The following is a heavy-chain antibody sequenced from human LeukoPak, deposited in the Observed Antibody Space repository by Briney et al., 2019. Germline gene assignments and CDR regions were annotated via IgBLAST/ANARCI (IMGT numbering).Heavy chain of an antibody. D-gene: IGHD1-7*01. J-gene: IGHJ4*02. CDR1: GGSISSYY. Sequence: SETLSLTCTVSGGSISSYYWSWIRQPPGKGLEWIGYIYYSGSTNYNPSLKSRVSISVDTSKNQFSLKLSSVTAADTAVYYCARRWNCGNPYFDYWGQGTLVTVSS. CDR2: IYYSGST. V-gene: IGHV4-59*08. CDR3: ARRWNCGNPYFDY.